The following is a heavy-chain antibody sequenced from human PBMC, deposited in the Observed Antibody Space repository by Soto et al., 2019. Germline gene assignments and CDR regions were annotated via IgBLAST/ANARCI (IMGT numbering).Heavy chain of an antibody. J-gene: IGHJ6*02. D-gene: IGHD5-12*01. Sequence: GGSLRLSCAASGFTFSNYDMHWVRQPTGKGLEWVSSIGTAGDTYYPASLKGRFTVSRENAKNSLYLQMNSLRDEDTAVYYCARDLGFSGYVAFGMDVWGQGTTVTVSS. V-gene: IGHV3-13*01. CDR1: GFTFSNYD. CDR2: IGTAGDT. CDR3: ARDLGFSGYVAFGMDV.